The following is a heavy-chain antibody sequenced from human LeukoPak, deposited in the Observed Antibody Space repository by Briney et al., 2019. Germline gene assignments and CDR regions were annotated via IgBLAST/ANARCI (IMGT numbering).Heavy chain of an antibody. CDR1: GGSISSYY. CDR3: ARDRSRRYSSSSQAFDI. J-gene: IGHJ3*02. D-gene: IGHD6-6*01. Sequence: ASETLSLTCTVSGGSISSYYWSWIRQPAGKGLEWIGRIYTSGSTNYNPSLKSRVTMSVDTSKNQFSLKLSSVTAADTAVYYCARDRSRRYSSSSQAFDIWGQGTMVTVSS. V-gene: IGHV4-4*07. CDR2: IYTSGST.